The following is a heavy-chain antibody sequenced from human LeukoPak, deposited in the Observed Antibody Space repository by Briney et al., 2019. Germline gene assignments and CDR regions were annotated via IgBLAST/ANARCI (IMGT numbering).Heavy chain of an antibody. D-gene: IGHD1-26*01. CDR2: FDPGDGGT. CDR3: ATVSGSYYHNWFDP. CDR1: GYTLTELS. Sequence: ASVKVSCKVSGYTLTELSMHWVRQAPGKGLEWMGGFDPGDGGTIYAEKFQGRVTMTEDTSTDTAYMELSSLRSEDTAVYYCATVSGSYYHNWFDPWGQGTLVTVSS. J-gene: IGHJ5*02. V-gene: IGHV1-24*01.